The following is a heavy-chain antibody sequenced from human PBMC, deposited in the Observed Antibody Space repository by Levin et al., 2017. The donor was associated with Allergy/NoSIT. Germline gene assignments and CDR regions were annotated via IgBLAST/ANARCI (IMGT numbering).Heavy chain of an antibody. CDR2: ISYDGSNK. J-gene: IGHJ4*02. D-gene: IGHD6-19*01. CDR3: ARGGSSSGWAFDY. V-gene: IGHV3-30*03. CDR1: GFTFSSYG. Sequence: PGGSLRLSCAASGFTFSSYGMHWVRQAPGKGLEWVAVISYDGSNKYYADSVKGRFTISRDNSKNTLYLQMKSLRAEDTAVYYCARGGSSSGWAFDYWGQGTLVTVSS.